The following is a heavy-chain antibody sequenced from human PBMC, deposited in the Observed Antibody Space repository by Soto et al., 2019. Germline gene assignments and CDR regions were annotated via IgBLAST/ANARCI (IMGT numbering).Heavy chain of an antibody. CDR2: FGGSGGT. Sequence: EVQVLESGGGLVQPGGSLRLSCVGSGFIFSNYAMAWVRQAPGKGLEWVSGFGGSGGTYYADSVKGRYTISRDNSKNTLYLQMNSLRGEDTAVYYCAESQSALYDIDVWGKGTVVTVSS. CDR1: GFIFSNYA. V-gene: IGHV3-23*01. J-gene: IGHJ6*03. CDR3: AESQSALYDIDV.